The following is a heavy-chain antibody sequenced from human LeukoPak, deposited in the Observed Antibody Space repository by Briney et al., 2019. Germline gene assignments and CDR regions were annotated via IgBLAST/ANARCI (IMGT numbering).Heavy chain of an antibody. V-gene: IGHV4-34*01. Sequence: SETLSLTCAVYGGSFSGYYWSWIRQPPGKGLEWIGEINHSGSTNYNPSLKSRVTISVDTSKNQFSLKLSSATAADTAVYYCARGPYYYGSGNYYYYMDVWGKGTTVTVSS. CDR2: INHSGST. J-gene: IGHJ6*03. D-gene: IGHD3-10*01. CDR3: ARGPYYYGSGNYYYYMDV. CDR1: GGSFSGYY.